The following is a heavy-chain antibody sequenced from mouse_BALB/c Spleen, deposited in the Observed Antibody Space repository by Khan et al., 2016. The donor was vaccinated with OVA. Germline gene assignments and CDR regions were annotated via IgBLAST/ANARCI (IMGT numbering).Heavy chain of an antibody. CDR2: IFPGSDVP. J-gene: IGHJ3*01. V-gene: IGHV1-77*01. Sequence: QVQLQQSGPELVKPGASLKVSCKASGYTFTDYVIGWVRQRSRQGLEWIGDIFPGSDVPYYNEKFKDRATLTADKSSNTAYMQLNSLTFEDSAVYFCARGGYSVFAYWGQGTLVTVSA. CDR1: GYTFTDYV. D-gene: IGHD2-14*01. CDR3: ARGGYSVFAY.